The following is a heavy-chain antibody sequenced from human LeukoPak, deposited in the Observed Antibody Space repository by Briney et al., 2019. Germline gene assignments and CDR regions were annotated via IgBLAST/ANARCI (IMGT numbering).Heavy chain of an antibody. J-gene: IGHJ6*02. Sequence: SETLSLTCTVSGGSVSSYYWSWIRQPPGKGLEWIGHIYYSGSTNYNPSLKSRVTISVDTSKNQFSLKLSSVTAADTAVYYCARDNYDSQHLFYYYGMDVWGQGTTVTVSS. CDR3: ARDNYDSQHLFYYYGMDV. D-gene: IGHD3-3*01. CDR2: IYYSGST. CDR1: GGSVSSYY. V-gene: IGHV4-59*02.